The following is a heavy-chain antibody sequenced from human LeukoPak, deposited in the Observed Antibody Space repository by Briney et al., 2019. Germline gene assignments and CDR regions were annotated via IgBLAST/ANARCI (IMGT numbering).Heavy chain of an antibody. J-gene: IGHJ5*02. CDR3: ARGGHYYDSTGWFDP. V-gene: IGHV4-59*01. Sequence: SETLSLTCTVSGGSISSYYWSWLRQPPGKGLEWIGYIYYSGSTNYNPSLKSRVTISVDTSKNQFSLKLSSVTAADTAVYYCARGGHYYDSTGWFDPWGQGTLVTVSS. D-gene: IGHD3-22*01. CDR2: IYYSGST. CDR1: GGSISSYY.